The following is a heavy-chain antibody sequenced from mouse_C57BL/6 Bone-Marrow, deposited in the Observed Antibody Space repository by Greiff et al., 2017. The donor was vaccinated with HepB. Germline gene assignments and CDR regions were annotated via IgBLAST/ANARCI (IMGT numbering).Heavy chain of an antibody. J-gene: IGHJ2*01. CDR2: IDPENGDT. CDR1: GFNIKDDY. V-gene: IGHV14-4*01. CDR3: TTDVSYFDY. Sequence: VQLQQSGAELVRPGASVKLSCTASGFNIKDDYMHWVKQRPEQGLEWIGWIDPENGDTEYASKFQGKATITADTASNTADLQLSSLTSEYTAVYYCTTDVSYFDYWGQGTTLTVSS.